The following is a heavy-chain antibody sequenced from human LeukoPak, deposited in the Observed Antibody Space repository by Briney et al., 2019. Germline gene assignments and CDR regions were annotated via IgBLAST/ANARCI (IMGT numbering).Heavy chain of an antibody. CDR1: GFTFSNYW. CDR3: ARKAYAMDV. Sequence: GGSLRLSCAASGFTFSNYWMSWVRQAPGKGLEWVANMKQDGSERYYVDSVKGRFTISRDNAKNSLYLQMNSLRVEDTAVYYCARKAYAMDVWGKGTTVTVSS. V-gene: IGHV3-7*03. J-gene: IGHJ6*04. CDR2: MKQDGSER.